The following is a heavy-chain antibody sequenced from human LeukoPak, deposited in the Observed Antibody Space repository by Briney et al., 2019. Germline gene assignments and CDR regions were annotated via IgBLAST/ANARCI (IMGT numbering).Heavy chain of an antibody. Sequence: TGGSLRLSCAVSGFTFSDPWMSWVRQTPGKGLEWVGRIKSKTDGGTTDYAAPVRGRFTISRDDSKNTVYLQMNSLKTEDTAVYYCTTGTWIQLWLADYWGQGTLVTVSS. D-gene: IGHD5-18*01. J-gene: IGHJ4*02. V-gene: IGHV3-15*01. CDR2: IKSKTDGGTT. CDR1: GFTFSDPW. CDR3: TTGTWIQLWLADY.